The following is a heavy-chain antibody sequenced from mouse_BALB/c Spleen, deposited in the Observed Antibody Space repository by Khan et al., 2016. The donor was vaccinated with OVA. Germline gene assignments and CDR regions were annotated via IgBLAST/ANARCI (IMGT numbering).Heavy chain of an antibody. Sequence: QIQLVQSGPELKKPGETVKISCKASGYTFTNYGMNWVKQAPGKGLKWIGWINTYTGEPTYADDFKGRFAFSLETSASTAYLQINNLKNEDTATYFCARSNGNYWFAYWGQGTLVTVSA. CDR3: ARSNGNYWFAY. V-gene: IGHV9-3-1*01. D-gene: IGHD2-1*01. CDR2: INTYTGEP. J-gene: IGHJ3*01. CDR1: GYTFTNYG.